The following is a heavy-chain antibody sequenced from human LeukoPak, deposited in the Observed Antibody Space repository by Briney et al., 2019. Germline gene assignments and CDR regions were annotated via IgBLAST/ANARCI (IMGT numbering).Heavy chain of an antibody. CDR2: IKQDGSEK. CDR1: GFTFGSW. CDR3: YDTSGH. V-gene: IGHV3-7*01. D-gene: IGHD3-22*01. J-gene: IGHJ4*02. Sequence: PGGSLRLSCTASGFTFGSWIIWVRQAPRKGLEWAASIKQDGSEKYYLDSVKGRFTMSRDSAKNSLYLQMSSLRAEDTAIYYCYDTSGHWGQGTLVTVSS.